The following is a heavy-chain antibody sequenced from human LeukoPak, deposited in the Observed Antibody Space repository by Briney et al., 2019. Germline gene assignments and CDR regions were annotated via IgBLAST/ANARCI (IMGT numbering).Heavy chain of an antibody. V-gene: IGHV1-2*02. Sequence: ASVKVSCKASGYTFTGHYMHWVRQAPGQGLEWMGWIYPSSGDIEGRVTMTRDTSISTAYMELSRLTSDDTAVYYCARAAIAVAGDYNYHYMDVWGKGTTVTVSS. CDR2: IYPSSGD. CDR1: GYTFTGHY. J-gene: IGHJ6*03. D-gene: IGHD6-19*01. CDR3: ARAAIAVAGDYNYHYMDV.